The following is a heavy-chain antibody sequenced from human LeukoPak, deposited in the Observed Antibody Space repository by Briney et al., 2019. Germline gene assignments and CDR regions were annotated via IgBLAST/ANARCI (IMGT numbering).Heavy chain of an antibody. D-gene: IGHD6-19*01. CDR1: GGTFSSYA. CDR3: ARDKAAVAGSGGVDY. V-gene: IGHV3-30*04. Sequence: GGSLRLSCAASGGTFSSYAMHWGRQGPGKGLGWVAVISYNASNKYSASSVKGPFTISTDNSKNPLYLQMNSLRAEDTAVYYCARDKAAVAGSGGVDYWGQGTLVTVSS. CDR2: ISYNASNK. J-gene: IGHJ4*02.